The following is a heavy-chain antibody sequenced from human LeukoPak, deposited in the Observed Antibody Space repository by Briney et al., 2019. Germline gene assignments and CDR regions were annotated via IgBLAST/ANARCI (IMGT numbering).Heavy chain of an antibody. J-gene: IGHJ3*02. CDR3: AKKRDAFDI. Sequence: GSLRLSSLASGFTFISYAMGWVRQAPGKRPAWVSSLTDSGGTTYYVDSVKGRFTISRDNSKNTLYLHMNSLRAEDTAMYYCAKKRDAFDIWGQGTVVAVSS. V-gene: IGHV3-23*01. D-gene: IGHD5-24*01. CDR1: GFTFISYA. CDR2: LTDSGGTT.